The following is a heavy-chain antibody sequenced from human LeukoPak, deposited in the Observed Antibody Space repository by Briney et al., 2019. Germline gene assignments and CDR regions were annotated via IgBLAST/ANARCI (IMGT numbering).Heavy chain of an antibody. CDR2: INTNTGNP. CDR3: ARDSGDISVTTFFRPGVDFDY. CDR1: GGTFSSYA. Sequence: ASVKVSCKASGGTFSSYAISWVRQAPGQGLEWMGWINTNTGNPTYAQGFTGRFVFSLDTSVSTAYLQISSLKAEDTAVYYCARDSGDISVTTFFRPGVDFDYWGQGTLVTVSS. V-gene: IGHV7-4-1*02. J-gene: IGHJ4*02. D-gene: IGHD4-17*01.